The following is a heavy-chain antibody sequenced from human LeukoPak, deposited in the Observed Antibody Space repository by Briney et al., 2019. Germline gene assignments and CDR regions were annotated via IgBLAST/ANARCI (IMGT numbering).Heavy chain of an antibody. Sequence: NASETLSLTCTVSGGSISSYYWSWIRQPPGKGLEWIGYIYYSGSTNYNPSLKSRVTISVDTSKNQFSLKLSSVTAADTAVYYCAKDGSWFGELFYNYFDYWGQGTLVTVSS. D-gene: IGHD3-10*01. J-gene: IGHJ4*02. V-gene: IGHV4-59*01. CDR3: AKDGSWFGELFYNYFDY. CDR2: IYYSGST. CDR1: GGSISSYY.